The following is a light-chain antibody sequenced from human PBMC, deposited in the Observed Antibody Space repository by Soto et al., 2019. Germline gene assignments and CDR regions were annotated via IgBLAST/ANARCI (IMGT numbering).Light chain of an antibody. V-gene: IGKV3-11*01. CDR2: DAS. J-gene: IGKJ4*01. CDR1: HSVSRY. CDR3: QQRSNWPST. Sequence: EIVLTQSPATLSLSPGERATLSCRASHSVSRYLAWYQQKPGQAPRLLIYDASNRATGIPARFSGSGSGTDFTLTITSLEPEDFAVYYCQQRSNWPSTFGGGTKVEI.